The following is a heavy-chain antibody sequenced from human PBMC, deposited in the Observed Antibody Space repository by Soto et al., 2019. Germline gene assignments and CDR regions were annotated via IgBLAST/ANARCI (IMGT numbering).Heavy chain of an antibody. Sequence: PGGSLRLSCAASGFTFSSYGMHWVRQAPGKGLEWVAVIWYDGSNKYYADSVKGRFTISRDNSKNTLHLQMNSLRAEDTAVYYCAREEVVPAAILGTYYYYGMDVWGQGTTVTVSS. J-gene: IGHJ6*02. D-gene: IGHD2-2*02. CDR1: GFTFSSYG. CDR2: IWYDGSNK. CDR3: AREEVVPAAILGTYYYYGMDV. V-gene: IGHV3-33*01.